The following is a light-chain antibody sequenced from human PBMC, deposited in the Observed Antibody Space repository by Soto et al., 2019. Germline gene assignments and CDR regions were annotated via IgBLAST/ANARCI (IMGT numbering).Light chain of an antibody. CDR2: GAS. CDR1: QSVSSSY. Sequence: EIVLTQSPGTLSLSPGERATLSCRASQSVSSSYLAWYQQKPGQAPRLLIYGASSMATGIPDRFSGSGSGKEFTLTISRLEPEDFAVYYCQQYGSSPPITFGQGTRLEIK. V-gene: IGKV3-20*01. J-gene: IGKJ5*01. CDR3: QQYGSSPPIT.